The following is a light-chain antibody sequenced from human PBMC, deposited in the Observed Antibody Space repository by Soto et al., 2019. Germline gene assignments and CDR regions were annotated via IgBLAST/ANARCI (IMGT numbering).Light chain of an antibody. V-gene: IGKV3-15*01. CDR2: GAS. CDR3: QQYNNWPPIT. CDR1: QSVHSSH. Sequence: EIVLTQSPGTLSLSPGKRATLSCWASQSVHSSHLAWYQQKPGQAPRLLIYGASTRATGIPARFSGSGSGTEFTLTISSLQSEDFAVYYCQQYNNWPPITFGQGTRLEIK. J-gene: IGKJ5*01.